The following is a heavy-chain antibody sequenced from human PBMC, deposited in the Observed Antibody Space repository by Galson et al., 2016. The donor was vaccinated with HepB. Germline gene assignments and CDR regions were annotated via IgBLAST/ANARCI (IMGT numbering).Heavy chain of an antibody. D-gene: IGHD3-16*01. Sequence: SVKVSCKASGYPFTRYYLHWVRQAPGQAPEWMGVINPSGGTNYAQRFQGRVAMTRDTSTSTVYLDLSSLRFEDTALYYCAREPHGGTGDYYYYYGMDVWGQGTTVTVSS. J-gene: IGHJ6*02. V-gene: IGHV1-46*01. CDR3: AREPHGGTGDYYYYYGMDV. CDR1: GYPFTRYY. CDR2: INPSGGT.